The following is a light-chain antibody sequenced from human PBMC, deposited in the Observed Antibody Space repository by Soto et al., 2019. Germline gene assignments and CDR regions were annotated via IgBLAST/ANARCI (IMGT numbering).Light chain of an antibody. CDR1: QSISSSY. CDR2: GAS. J-gene: IGKJ1*01. CDR3: QQYGTSPPWT. V-gene: IGKV3-20*01. Sequence: FVLTQSPGTLSSSPGERATLSCRASQSISSSYLAWYQQKPGQAPRLLIYGASNRATGIPDRFSGSGSGTDFTLTISRLEPEDSAVYYCQQYGTSPPWTFGQGTKVYIK.